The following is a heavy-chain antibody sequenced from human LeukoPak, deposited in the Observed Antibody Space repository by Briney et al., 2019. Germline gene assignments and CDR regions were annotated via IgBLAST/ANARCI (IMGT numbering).Heavy chain of an antibody. Sequence: PGGSLRLSCAASGFTFSSYAMSWVRQAPGKGLEWVSAISGSGGSTYYADSVKGRFTISRDNSKNTLYLQMNSLRAEDTAVYYCAKDGPPFRSGWYDTGAFLDYWGQGTLVTVSS. D-gene: IGHD6-19*01. CDR1: GFTFSSYA. CDR3: AKDGPPFRSGWYDTGAFLDY. V-gene: IGHV3-23*01. J-gene: IGHJ4*02. CDR2: ISGSGGST.